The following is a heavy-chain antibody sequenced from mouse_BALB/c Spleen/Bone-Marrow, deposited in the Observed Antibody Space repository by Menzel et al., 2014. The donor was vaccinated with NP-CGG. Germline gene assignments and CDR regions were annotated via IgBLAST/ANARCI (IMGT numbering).Heavy chain of an antibody. CDR2: IRNKANGYTT. D-gene: IGHD2-1*01. CDR1: GFTFTDHY. CDR3: ARDYSYYFDY. J-gene: IGHJ2*01. V-gene: IGHV7-3*02. Sequence: EVKLQESGGGLVQPGGFLRLSCATSGFTFTDHYVSWVRQPLGKALEWLGFIRNKANGYTTEYSASVKGRFTISRDNSQSIVYLQMNTLRAEDSATYYCARDYSYYFDYWGQGTTLTVSS.